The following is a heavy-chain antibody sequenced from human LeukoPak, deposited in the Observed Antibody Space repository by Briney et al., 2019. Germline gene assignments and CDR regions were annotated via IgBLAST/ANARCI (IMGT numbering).Heavy chain of an antibody. Sequence: SGGSLRLSCAASGFTVSSNYMSWVRQAPGKGLEWVSVIYSGGSTYYADSVKGRFTISRDNSKNTLYLQMNSLRAEDTAVYYCARDLKRPAAAGQAPYFDYWGQGTLVTVSS. CDR1: GFTVSSNY. J-gene: IGHJ4*02. V-gene: IGHV3-53*01. CDR2: IYSGGST. D-gene: IGHD6-25*01. CDR3: ARDLKRPAAAGQAPYFDY.